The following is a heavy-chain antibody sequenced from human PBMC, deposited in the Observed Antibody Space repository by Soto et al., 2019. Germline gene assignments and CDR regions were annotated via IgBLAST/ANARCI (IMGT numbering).Heavy chain of an antibody. CDR1: GFPFTTYG. D-gene: IGHD3-10*01. V-gene: IGHV3-30*03. J-gene: IGHJ4*02. CDR2: ISFDGSNT. CDR3: VGGQYYFDY. Sequence: QVHLVESGGGVVQPGRSLRLSCAASGFPFTTYGMHWVREGPGKGLEWVAVISFDGSNTYYADSVKGRFTISRDNSKKTLYLQITSRRPEDTALYYCVGGQYYFDYRGQGTLVTVSS.